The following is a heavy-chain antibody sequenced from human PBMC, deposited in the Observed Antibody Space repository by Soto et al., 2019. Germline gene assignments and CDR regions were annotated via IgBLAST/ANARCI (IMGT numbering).Heavy chain of an antibody. J-gene: IGHJ5*02. V-gene: IGHV3-23*01. CDR3: AVGRHKTSGSNTWFDP. Sequence: EVQLLESGGGLVQPGGSLRLSCAASGVTFSSYAMNWVRQAPGKGLEWVSTISDTGGGTFYAGSVKGRFTISRDNSKNTLYLQMHRLRADDSAIYFCAVGRHKTSGSNTWFDPWGRGNQVTVSS. D-gene: IGHD3-22*01. CDR2: ISDTGGGT. CDR1: GVTFSSYA.